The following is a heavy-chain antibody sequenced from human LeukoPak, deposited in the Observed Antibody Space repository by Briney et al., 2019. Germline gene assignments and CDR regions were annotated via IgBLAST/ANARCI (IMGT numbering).Heavy chain of an antibody. D-gene: IGHD5-18*01. V-gene: IGHV4-59*08. Sequence: SETLSLTCTVSGGSINSYYWSWIRQPPGKGLEWIGYIYYSGSTSYNPSLKSRATISVDTSKNQFSLNLRSVTAADTAMYYCATSRSGYSYADYWGQGTLVTVSS. CDR1: GGSINSYY. CDR2: IYYSGST. CDR3: ATSRSGYSYADY. J-gene: IGHJ4*02.